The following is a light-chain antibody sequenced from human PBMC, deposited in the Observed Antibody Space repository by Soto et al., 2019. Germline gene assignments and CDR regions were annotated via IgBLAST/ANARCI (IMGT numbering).Light chain of an antibody. CDR1: QSVSSY. CDR2: DAS. V-gene: IGKV3-11*01. CDR3: QQRSNWPPGYT. J-gene: IGKJ5*01. Sequence: EIVLTQSPAALSLSPGERANISCRASQSVSSYLAWYQQKPGQAPRLLIYDASNRATGIPARFSGSGSGTDFTLTISSLEPEAFAVYYCQQRSNWPPGYTFGQGTRLEIK.